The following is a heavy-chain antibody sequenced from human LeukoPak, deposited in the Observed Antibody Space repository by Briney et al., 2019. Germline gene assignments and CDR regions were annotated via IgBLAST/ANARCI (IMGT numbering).Heavy chain of an antibody. V-gene: IGHV3-30*03. Sequence: QLWRVLRLSCAASGFTFSSYGMHWVRQAPGKVLEWAAVISYDGSNKYYAASVKRRFTISRDNAKNSLYLQMNSLRAEDTAVYYCARDLMGIAYRGAFYYWGQGTLVTVSS. CDR3: ARDLMGIAYRGAFYY. D-gene: IGHD6-13*01. J-gene: IGHJ4*02. CDR2: ISYDGSNK. CDR1: GFTFSSYG.